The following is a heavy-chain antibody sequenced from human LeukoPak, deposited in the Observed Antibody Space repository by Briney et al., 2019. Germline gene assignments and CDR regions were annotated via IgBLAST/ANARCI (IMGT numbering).Heavy chain of an antibody. CDR1: GFTFSDYY. CDR3: ARDVALLTPDFDY. CDR2: ISSSGDTT. V-gene: IGHV3-11*01. D-gene: IGHD3-9*01. J-gene: IGHJ4*02. Sequence: GGSLRLSCAASGFTFSDYYMSWIRQAPGKGLEWVSYISSSGDTTYYADSVKGRFTIFRDNSKNTVYMQMNSLRADDTAVYYCARDVALLTPDFDYWGQGTLVTVSS.